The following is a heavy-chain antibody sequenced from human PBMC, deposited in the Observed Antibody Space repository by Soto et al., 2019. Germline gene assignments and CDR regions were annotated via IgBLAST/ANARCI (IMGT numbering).Heavy chain of an antibody. CDR3: AREVFHNDGGRVRYAL. CDR1: GDSMASGEYY. V-gene: IGHV4-30-4*01. Sequence: RSLTCTLSGDSMASGEYYWSWIRQPPGKGLEWVGSIHHSGRTFYNPSLKSRLTVSVDMSKNHLSLKLTSVTAADTATYFCAREVFHNDGGRVRYALWSQGIRDTVSS. CDR2: IHHSGRT. D-gene: IGHD3-16*01. J-gene: IGHJ4*02.